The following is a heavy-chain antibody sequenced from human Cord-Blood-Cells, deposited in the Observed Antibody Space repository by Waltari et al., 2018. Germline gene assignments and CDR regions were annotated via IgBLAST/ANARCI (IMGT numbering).Heavy chain of an antibody. CDR2: ISATFRTA. CDR3: ARDPEDYYYDSSGYYDY. D-gene: IGHD3-22*01. CDR1: GGTFSSYA. J-gene: IGHJ4*02. Sequence: QVQLVQSGAEVKKPGSSVKVSCKASGGTFSSYAISWVRQAPGQGLEWMGVISATFRTANYALKFPARATITADESTSTAYMERSSLRSEDTAVYYCARDPEDYYYDSSGYYDYGGQGSLVTVSS. V-gene: IGHV1-69*01.